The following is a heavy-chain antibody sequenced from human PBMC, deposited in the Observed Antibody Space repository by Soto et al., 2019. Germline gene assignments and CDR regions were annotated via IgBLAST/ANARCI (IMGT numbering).Heavy chain of an antibody. CDR2: INQDGSEK. CDR1: GFTFTSYW. V-gene: IGHV3-7*01. J-gene: IGHJ6*02. CDR3: ARYQRGGSYGMDV. D-gene: IGHD3-10*01. Sequence: EEQLVESGGALVLPGESLRLSCAASGFTFTSYWMSWVRQAPGKGLEWVAIINQDGSEKNYVASVKGRFTISRDNAKTSVYLEMTRLRVEDTAVYYCARYQRGGSYGMDVWGQGTTVTVS.